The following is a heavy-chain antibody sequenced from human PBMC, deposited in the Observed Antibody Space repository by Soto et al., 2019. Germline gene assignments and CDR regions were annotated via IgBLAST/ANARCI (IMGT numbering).Heavy chain of an antibody. J-gene: IGHJ5*02. V-gene: IGHV3-30*18. CDR3: AKAGWGTGTARYNWFEP. CDR1: GFTFSSYC. CDR2: ISYDGSNQ. D-gene: IGHD2-8*02. Sequence: QVQLVESGGGVVQPGRSLRLSCAASGFTFSSYCMNWFRQAPGKGLEWVAGISYDGSNQYYADSVTCRFTISRDNYKKTLYLQMKSLRAEATAVDYCAKAGWGTGTARYNWFEPWGQGTLVTVSS.